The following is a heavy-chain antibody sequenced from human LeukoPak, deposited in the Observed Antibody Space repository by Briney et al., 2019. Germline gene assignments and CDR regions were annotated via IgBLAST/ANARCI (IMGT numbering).Heavy chain of an antibody. CDR3: AREGFTWIQLYSLDY. V-gene: IGHV3-11*01. Sequence: GGSLRLSCAASGFTFSDYYMSWIRQAPGKGLEWVSYISSSGSTIHYADSVKGRFTISRDNAKNSLYLQMNSLRAEDTAVYYCAREGFTWIQLYSLDYWGQGTLVTVSS. CDR1: GFTFSDYY. J-gene: IGHJ4*02. CDR2: ISSSGSTI. D-gene: IGHD5-18*01.